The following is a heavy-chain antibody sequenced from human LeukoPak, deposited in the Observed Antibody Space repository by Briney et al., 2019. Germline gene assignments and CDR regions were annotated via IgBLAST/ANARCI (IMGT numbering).Heavy chain of an antibody. D-gene: IGHD3-3*01. J-gene: IGHJ5*02. CDR2: INPNSGGT. Sequence: ASVKVSCKASGYTFTGYYMHWVRQAPGQGLGWMGWINPNSGGTNYAQKFQGRVTMTRDTSISTAYMELSRLRSDDTAVYYCARDSGFLEWLLNPWGQGTLVTVSS. CDR3: ARDSGFLEWLLNP. CDR1: GYTFTGYY. V-gene: IGHV1-2*02.